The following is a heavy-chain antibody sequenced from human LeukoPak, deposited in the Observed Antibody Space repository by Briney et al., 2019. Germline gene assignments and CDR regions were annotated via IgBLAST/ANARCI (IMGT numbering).Heavy chain of an antibody. V-gene: IGHV4-59*08. Sequence: PSETLSLTCTVSGGSMSPYHWGWIRQPPGKGLEWTGYIYYSGSTNYNPSLKSRVTISVDTSKNQFSLKLSSVTAADTAVYYCARSRGGYGYGYVRYYYGMDVWGQGTTVTVSS. CDR3: ARSRGGYGYGYVRYYYGMDV. CDR1: GGSMSPYH. J-gene: IGHJ6*02. D-gene: IGHD5-18*01. CDR2: IYYSGST.